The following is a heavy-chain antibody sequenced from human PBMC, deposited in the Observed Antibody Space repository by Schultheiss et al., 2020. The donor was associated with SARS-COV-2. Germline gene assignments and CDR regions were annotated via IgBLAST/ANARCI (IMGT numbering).Heavy chain of an antibody. V-gene: IGHV3-33*03. CDR1: GFTFSSYG. J-gene: IGHJ6*02. D-gene: IGHD2-15*01. CDR3: ASLYPEAATHYYYYYGMDV. Sequence: GGSLRLSCAASGFTFSSYGMHWVRQAPGKGLEWVAVIWYDGSNKYYADSVKGRFTISRDNAKNTLYLQMNSLRAEDTAVYYCASLYPEAATHYYYYYGMDVWGQGTTVTVSS. CDR2: IWYDGSNK.